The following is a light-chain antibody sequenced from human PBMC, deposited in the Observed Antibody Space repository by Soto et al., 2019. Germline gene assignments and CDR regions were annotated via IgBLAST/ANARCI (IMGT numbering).Light chain of an antibody. CDR1: QSFTRW. CDR3: QQANSFPIT. V-gene: IGKV1-5*01. Sequence: DIQMTQSPSTLSASVGDRVTITCRASQSFTRWLAWYQQKPGKAPKLLIYDASNLEIGAPSRFSGSGSGTEFTLTISSLQPDDFATYYCQQANSFPITFGQGTRLEIK. CDR2: DAS. J-gene: IGKJ5*01.